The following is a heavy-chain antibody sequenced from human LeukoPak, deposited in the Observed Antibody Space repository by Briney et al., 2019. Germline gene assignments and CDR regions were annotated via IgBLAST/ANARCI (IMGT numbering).Heavy chain of an antibody. D-gene: IGHD2-15*01. CDR1: GYTFTGYY. V-gene: IGHV1-2*02. CDR2: INPNSGGT. Sequence: ASVKVSCKASGYTFTGYYMHWVRQAPGQGREWMGWINPNSGGTNYAQKFQGRVTMIGDTSINTAYTELSRLRSDDTAVYSCARVNVDCSGGSCYSDQLPLFDYWGQGTLVTVSS. J-gene: IGHJ4*02. CDR3: ARVNVDCSGGSCYSDQLPLFDY.